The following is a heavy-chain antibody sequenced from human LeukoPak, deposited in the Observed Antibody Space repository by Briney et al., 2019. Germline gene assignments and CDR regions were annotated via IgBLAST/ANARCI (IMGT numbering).Heavy chain of an antibody. Sequence: SVKVSCKASGFTFTSSAMQWVRQARGQRLEWIGWIVVGSGNTNYAQKFQERVTITRDMSTSTAYMELRSLRSEDTAVYYCAASYIGVGGAFDYWGQGTLVTVSS. CDR3: AASYIGVGGAFDY. D-gene: IGHD2-21*01. CDR2: IVVGSGNT. J-gene: IGHJ4*02. CDR1: GFTFTSSA. V-gene: IGHV1-58*02.